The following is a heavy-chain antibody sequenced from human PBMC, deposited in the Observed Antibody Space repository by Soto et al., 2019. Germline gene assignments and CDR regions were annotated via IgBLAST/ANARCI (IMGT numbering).Heavy chain of an antibody. CDR2: IYYSGST. CDR1: GGSITSSSYY. J-gene: IGHJ5*02. Sequence: QLHLRESGPGLVKPSETLSLTCTVSGGSITSSSYYWGWIRQPPGKGLEWIGSIYYSGSTYYKPSLKSRVTISVETSKNPFSLKLSSVTAADTAVYYWATQAVGGSSVYTVDPWGQGTLVTVSS. V-gene: IGHV4-39*01. CDR3: ATQAVGGSSVYTVDP. D-gene: IGHD1-26*01.